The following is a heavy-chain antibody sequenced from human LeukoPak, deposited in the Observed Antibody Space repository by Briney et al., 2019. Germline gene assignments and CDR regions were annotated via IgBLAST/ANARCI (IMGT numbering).Heavy chain of an antibody. CDR2: VDPKNGGT. J-gene: IGHJ5*02. Sequence: ASVTISFKSSIYTFTYYYIHWVQPAPAKGREWMGRVDPKNGGTIYAHKFQGRVTITADTSTDTAYMELSSLRSEDTAVYYCGASRFGEGVDHWGQGTLVTVSS. CDR1: IYTFTYYY. CDR3: GASRFGEGVDH. D-gene: IGHD3-10*01. V-gene: IGHV1-69-2*01.